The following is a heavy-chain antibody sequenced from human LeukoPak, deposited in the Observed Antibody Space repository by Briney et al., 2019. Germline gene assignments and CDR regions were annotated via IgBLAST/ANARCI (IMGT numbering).Heavy chain of an antibody. CDR1: GFTFSSYA. Sequence: GGSLRLSCAASGFTFSSYAMHWVRQAPGKGLEWVAVISYDGSNKYYADSVKRRFTISRDNSKNTLYLQMNSLRAEDTAVYYCARALGLRLYYFDYWGQGTLVTVSS. CDR2: ISYDGSNK. CDR3: ARALGLRLYYFDY. J-gene: IGHJ4*02. V-gene: IGHV3-30-3*01. D-gene: IGHD5-12*01.